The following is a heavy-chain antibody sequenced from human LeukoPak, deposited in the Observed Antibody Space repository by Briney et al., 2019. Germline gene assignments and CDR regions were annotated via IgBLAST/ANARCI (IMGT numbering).Heavy chain of an antibody. CDR1: GYTFTSYY. D-gene: IGHD3-3*01. CDR3: ARESRVDGVVTSFADGWFDP. V-gene: IGHV1-46*01. Sequence: ASVKVSCKASGYTFTSYYMHWVRQAPGQGLEWMGIINPSGGSTSYAQKFQGRVTMTRDTSTSTVYMELSSLRSEDTAVYYCARESRVDGVVTSFADGWFDPWGQGTLVTVS. CDR2: INPSGGST. J-gene: IGHJ5*02.